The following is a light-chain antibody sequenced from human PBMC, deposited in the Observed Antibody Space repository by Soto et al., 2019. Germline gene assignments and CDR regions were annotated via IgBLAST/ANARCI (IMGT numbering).Light chain of an antibody. CDR3: QQYGSSGYT. V-gene: IGKV3-20*01. CDR2: GAS. J-gene: IGKJ2*01. Sequence: EIVLTQSQGTLFLSPGERAILSCRASQSVSSSYLAWYQQKPGQAPRLLIYGASSRATGIPDRFSGSGSGTDLTLTISRLEPEDFAVYYCQQYGSSGYTFGQGTKLEIK. CDR1: QSVSSSY.